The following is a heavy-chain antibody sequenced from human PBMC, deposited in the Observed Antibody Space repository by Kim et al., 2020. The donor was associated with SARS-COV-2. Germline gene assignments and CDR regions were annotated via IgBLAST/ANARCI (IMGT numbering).Heavy chain of an antibody. D-gene: IGHD3-22*01. Sequence: GGSLRLSCAASGFTFSSYGMHWVRQAPGKGLEWVAVISYDGSNKYYADSVKGRFTISRDNSKNTLYLQMNSLRAEDTAVYYCAKEAGLDYYDSSGYCMDVWDQGTTVTVSS. V-gene: IGHV3-30*18. CDR1: GFTFSSYG. J-gene: IGHJ6*02. CDR2: ISYDGSNK. CDR3: AKEAGLDYYDSSGYCMDV.